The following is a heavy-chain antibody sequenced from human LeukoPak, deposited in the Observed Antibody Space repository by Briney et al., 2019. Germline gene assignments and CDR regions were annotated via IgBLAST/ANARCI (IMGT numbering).Heavy chain of an antibody. CDR1: GFTYSNYV. CDR3: AKVEYCSGTTCSYIDV. J-gene: IGHJ6*03. D-gene: IGHD2-2*01. Sequence: GGSLRLSCAASGFTYSNYVMRWVRQAPGKGLEWVSAISRSGGTTYYADSVKGRFTISRDNSKNTLYLQMNSLRAEDTALYYCAKVEYCSGTTCSYIDVWGKGTTVTVSS. V-gene: IGHV3-23*01. CDR2: ISRSGGTT.